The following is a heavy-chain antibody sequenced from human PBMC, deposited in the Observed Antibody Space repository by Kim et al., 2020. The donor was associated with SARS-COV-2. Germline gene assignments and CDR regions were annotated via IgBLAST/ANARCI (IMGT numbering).Heavy chain of an antibody. D-gene: IGHD6-6*01. CDR1: GFTFSNYA. CDR3: VREGRQLSY. Sequence: GGSLRLSCAASGFTFSNYAMSWVRQAPGKGLEWVSTIGNSGSTTYYADSVKGRFTFSRDNSKSTIYLQMNSLGAEDTAVYFCVREGRQLSYWGQGTLVTVSA. CDR2: IGNSGSTT. V-gene: IGHV3-23*01. J-gene: IGHJ4*02.